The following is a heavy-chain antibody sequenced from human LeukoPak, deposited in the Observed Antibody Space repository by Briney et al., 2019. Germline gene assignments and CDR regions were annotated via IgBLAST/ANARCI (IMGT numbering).Heavy chain of an antibody. CDR3: ARGQYSPDY. D-gene: IGHD2-15*01. CDR2: ITSSSSYI. CDR1: GFAFSTYS. V-gene: IGHV3-21*01. Sequence: GGSLRLPCAASGFAFSTYSMNWVRQAPGKGLEWISSITSSSSYIYYADSVKGRFTISRDNAKNSLYLQMNSLRAEDTAVYYCARGQYSPDYWGQGTLVTVSS. J-gene: IGHJ4*02.